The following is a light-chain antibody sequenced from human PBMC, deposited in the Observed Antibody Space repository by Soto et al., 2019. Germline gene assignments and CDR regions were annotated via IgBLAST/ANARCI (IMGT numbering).Light chain of an antibody. V-gene: IGKV3-11*01. CDR3: QQYNNWPQRT. CDR1: ENVRTF. CDR2: GAS. J-gene: IGKJ4*01. Sequence: VLTQSPATLSLSPGERATLSCRASENVRTFVDWYQQKPGQAPRLLIYGASNRATDIPARFSGSGSGTDFTLTISNLEPEDFAVYYCQQYNNWPQRTFGGGTKVEIK.